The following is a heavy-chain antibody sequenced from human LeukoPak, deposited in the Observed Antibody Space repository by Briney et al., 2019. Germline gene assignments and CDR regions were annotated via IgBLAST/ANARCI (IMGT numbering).Heavy chain of an antibody. Sequence: GGSLRLSCAASGFTVSSTYMSWVRRAPGKGLEWVSEIYSGGDTYYADSVKGRFTISRDNSKNTLFLQMNSLRVEDTAVYFCARGDCTTTRCSTSPFDSWGQGTLVTVSS. CDR2: IYSGGDT. CDR3: ARGDCTTTRCSTSPFDS. V-gene: IGHV3-53*01. D-gene: IGHD2-2*02. J-gene: IGHJ4*02. CDR1: GFTVSSTY.